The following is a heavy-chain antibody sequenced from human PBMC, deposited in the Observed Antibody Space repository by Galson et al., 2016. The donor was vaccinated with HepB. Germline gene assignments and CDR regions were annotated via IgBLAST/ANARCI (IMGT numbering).Heavy chain of an antibody. CDR3: ARAGRVATINNWFDP. Sequence: SVKVSCKSSGYTLTGYFIHWVRQAPGQGLEWMGWINPNSGVTNYAQKFQGRVTMTRDTSTSTAYLELSRLKSDDTSVYDCARAGRVATINNWFDPWGQGTLVTVSS. CDR2: INPNSGVT. V-gene: IGHV1-2*02. J-gene: IGHJ5*02. CDR1: GYTLTGYF. D-gene: IGHD5-12*01.